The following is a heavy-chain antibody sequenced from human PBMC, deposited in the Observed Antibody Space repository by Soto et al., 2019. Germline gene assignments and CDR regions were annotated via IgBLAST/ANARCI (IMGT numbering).Heavy chain of an antibody. V-gene: IGHV1-18*01. J-gene: IGHJ6*02. CDR2: ISGYNGET. Sequence: QVQLVQSGAEVKKPGASVKVSCKTSGYTFSSYGVSWVRQAPGQGLEWMGWISGYNGETNYPQKLQGRVTMTTDTSTRTAYMELRSLRSDDTAVYYCARTFYDSYAMDVWGQGTTVTVSS. CDR3: ARTFYDSYAMDV. D-gene: IGHD3-16*01. CDR1: GYTFSSYG.